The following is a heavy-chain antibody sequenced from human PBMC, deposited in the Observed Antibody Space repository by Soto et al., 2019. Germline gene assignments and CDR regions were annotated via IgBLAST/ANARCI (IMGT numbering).Heavy chain of an antibody. CDR1: GDSISSSKW. V-gene: IGHV4-4*02. Sequence: PSETLSLTCGVSGDSISSSKWWTWVRQTPGNGLEWIGKIGHNGVANYNPSLEGRVTISKDISKNQISLKVTSVTAADSAVYYCARMNRDYYYYGMDVWGQGATVTVSS. CDR2: IGHNGVA. J-gene: IGHJ6*02. CDR3: ARMNRDYYYYGMDV.